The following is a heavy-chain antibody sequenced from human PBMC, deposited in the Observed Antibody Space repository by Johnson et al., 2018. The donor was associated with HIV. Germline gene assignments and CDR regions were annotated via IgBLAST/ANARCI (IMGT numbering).Heavy chain of an antibody. CDR3: TRVSVWEGAVDI. J-gene: IGHJ3*02. D-gene: IGHD1-26*01. Sequence: VQLVESGGGVIRPGGSLRLSCTASGFTFDDYAMHWVRQAPGKGLEWVSGISWNSGSIGYADSVKGRFTISRDNAKNSLYLQMNSLRAEDTALYYCTRVSVWEGAVDIWGHGTMVTVSS. CDR2: ISWNSGSI. V-gene: IGHV3-9*01. CDR1: GFTFDDYA.